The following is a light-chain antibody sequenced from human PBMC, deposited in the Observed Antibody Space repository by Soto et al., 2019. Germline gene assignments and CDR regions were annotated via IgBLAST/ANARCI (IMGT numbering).Light chain of an antibody. CDR2: DVS. J-gene: IGLJ1*01. CDR3: SSYTTSNTRQIV. CDR1: SSDVGGYNY. V-gene: IGLV2-14*03. Sequence: QSVLTQPASVSWSPGQSITISCTGTSSDVGGYNYVSWYQHHPGKAPKLMIYDVSNRPSGVSNHSSGSKSGNTASLTISGLQPEDEADYYCSSYTTSNTRQIVFGTGTKVTVL.